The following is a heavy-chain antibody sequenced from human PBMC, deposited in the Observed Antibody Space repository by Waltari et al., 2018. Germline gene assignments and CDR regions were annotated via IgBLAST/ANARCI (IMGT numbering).Heavy chain of an antibody. J-gene: IGHJ5*02. CDR1: CASVGDSSFY. V-gene: IGHV4-39*07. CDR2: IYYGGDT. CDR3: AREYTGYLRLDP. Sequence: HLQLQESGPGLGKPSATLSLTCPVPCASVGDSSFYWAWIRQPPGKGLEWIGTIYYGGDTYYNPSLTSRVTISVDTSKNHFSMKLTSLTAADTAVYYCAREYTGYLRLDPWGQGTLVTVSS. D-gene: IGHD3-9*01.